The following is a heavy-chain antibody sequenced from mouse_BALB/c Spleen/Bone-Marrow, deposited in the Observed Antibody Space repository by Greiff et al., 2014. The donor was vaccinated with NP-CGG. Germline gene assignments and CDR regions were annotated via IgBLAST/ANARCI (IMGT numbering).Heavy chain of an antibody. V-gene: IGHV1S29*02. D-gene: IGHD1-2*01. CDR3: ATRFITTAGY. Sequence: VQLQQSGPELVKPGASVKISCKASGYTFTDYNMHWVKQSHGKSLEWIGYIYPYNGGTGYNQKFKCKATLTVDNSSSTAYMELRSLTSEDSAVYYCATRFITTAGYWGQGTTLTASS. CDR1: GYTFTDYN. J-gene: IGHJ2*01. CDR2: IYPYNGGT.